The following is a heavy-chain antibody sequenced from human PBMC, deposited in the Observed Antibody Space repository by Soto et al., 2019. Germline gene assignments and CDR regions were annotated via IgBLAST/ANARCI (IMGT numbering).Heavy chain of an antibody. D-gene: IGHD5-12*01. Sequence: PSETLSLTCAVSGASICTNNCLSWVRQPPGKGLEWIGEVYHSGTTNCNPSLKSRVTISIDKSKNQFSLTLTSMTAADTALYYCAVPGRGDFDYWSQGTLVTVSS. CDR3: AVPGRGDFDY. CDR2: VYHSGTT. V-gene: IGHV4-4*02. J-gene: IGHJ4*02. CDR1: GASICTNNC.